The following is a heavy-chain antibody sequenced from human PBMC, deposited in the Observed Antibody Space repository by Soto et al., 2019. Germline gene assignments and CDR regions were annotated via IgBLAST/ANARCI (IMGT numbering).Heavy chain of an antibody. Sequence: GASVKVSCKASGFTFTSSAVQWVRQARGQRLKWIGWIVVGSGNTNYAQKFQERVTITRDVSTSTAYMELSSLRSEDTAVYYCAATVDTAMDQDAFDIWGQGTMVTVSS. V-gene: IGHV1-58*01. CDR3: AATVDTAMDQDAFDI. CDR1: GFTFTSSA. D-gene: IGHD5-18*01. J-gene: IGHJ3*02. CDR2: IVVGSGNT.